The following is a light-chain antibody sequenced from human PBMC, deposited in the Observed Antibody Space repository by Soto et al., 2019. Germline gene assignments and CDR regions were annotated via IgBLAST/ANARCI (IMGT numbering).Light chain of an antibody. Sequence: QSVLTQPPSVSAAPGQKVTISCSGSSSNIGPNYVSWYQQLPGTAPKLLIYDNNKRPSGIPDRFSGCKSGTSATLGITGLQTGDEGDYYCGAWDASLRAVVFGGGTKLTVL. J-gene: IGLJ3*02. CDR2: DNN. CDR1: SSNIGPNY. V-gene: IGLV1-51*01. CDR3: GAWDASLRAVV.